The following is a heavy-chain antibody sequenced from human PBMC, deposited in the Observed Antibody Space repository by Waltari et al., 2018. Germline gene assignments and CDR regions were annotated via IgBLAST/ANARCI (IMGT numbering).Heavy chain of an antibody. CDR2: VDPEDGET. CDR1: GYRFTDYY. CDR3: VTALGDRSSASRPFDV. V-gene: IGHV1-69-2*01. J-gene: IGHJ3*01. Sequence: EVQLLQSGTELKKPGSTVKISCQVSGYRFTDYYIHWVQQAPGKGPQWMGLVDPEDGETRYAERFQGRVTITADTSTETAFMELSSLTSDDTAVYYCVTALGDRSSASRPFDVWGLGTLITASS. D-gene: IGHD3-10*01.